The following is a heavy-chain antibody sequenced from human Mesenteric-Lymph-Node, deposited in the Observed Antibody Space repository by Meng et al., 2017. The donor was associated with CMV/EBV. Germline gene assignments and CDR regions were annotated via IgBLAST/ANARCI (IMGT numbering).Heavy chain of an antibody. Sequence: ESLKISCAASGFTFSDAWMNWIRQPPGKGLEWLGYIYFTGSTDYNTSLKSRLIISVNTSKNQFSLRLSSVTAADTAVYYCARGYGANSAPDYWGQGTLVTVSS. D-gene: IGHD4-23*01. V-gene: IGHV4-59*01. CDR1: GFTFSDAW. CDR2: IYFTGST. J-gene: IGHJ4*02. CDR3: ARGYGANSAPDY.